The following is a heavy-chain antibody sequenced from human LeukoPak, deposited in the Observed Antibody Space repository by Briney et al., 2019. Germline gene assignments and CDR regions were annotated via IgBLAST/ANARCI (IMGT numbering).Heavy chain of an antibody. V-gene: IGHV3-48*04. CDR3: ARRGGSLYYFDY. CDR2: ISSSGNII. D-gene: IGHD1-26*01. CDR1: GFTFSSYW. J-gene: IGHJ4*02. Sequence: GGSLRLSCAASGFTFSSYWMSWVRQAPGKGLEWVSYISSSGNIIYSADSVKGRFTISRDNAENSLYLQMNSLRAEDTAVYYCARRGGSLYYFDYWGQGTLVTVSS.